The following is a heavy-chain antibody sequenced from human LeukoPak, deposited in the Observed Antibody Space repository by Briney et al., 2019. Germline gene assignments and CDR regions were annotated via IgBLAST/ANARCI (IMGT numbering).Heavy chain of an antibody. CDR3: ARLTADSSGYSGDY. Sequence: SETLSLTCTVSGGSISSSSYYWGWIRQPPGTGLEWIGSIYYSGSTYYNPSLKSRVTISVDTSKNQFSLKLSSVTAADTAVYYCARLTADSSGYSGDYWGQGTLVTVSS. D-gene: IGHD3-22*01. V-gene: IGHV4-39*01. J-gene: IGHJ4*02. CDR2: IYYSGST. CDR1: GGSISSSSYY.